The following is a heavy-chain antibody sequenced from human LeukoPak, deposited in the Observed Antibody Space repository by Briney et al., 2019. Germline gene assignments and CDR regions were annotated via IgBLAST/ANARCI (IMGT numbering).Heavy chain of an antibody. J-gene: IGHJ3*02. CDR2: IKKDGSDK. Sequence: GGSLRLSCAASGFTLSSYWMSWVRQAPGKGLEWVASIKKDGSDKYYVDSVKGRFTISRDNAKNSLYLQMNSLRAEDTALYYCVREYCSGGSCSDAFDIWGQGTMVTVSS. CDR3: VREYCSGGSCSDAFDI. CDR1: GFTLSSYW. V-gene: IGHV3-7*01. D-gene: IGHD2-15*01.